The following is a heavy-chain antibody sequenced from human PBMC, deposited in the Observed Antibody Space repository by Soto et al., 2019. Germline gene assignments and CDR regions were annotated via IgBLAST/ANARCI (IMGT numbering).Heavy chain of an antibody. CDR1: GFSLSTSGVG. CDR3: AHSHDYSNYMRNFDH. D-gene: IGHD4-4*01. V-gene: IGHV2-5*02. J-gene: IGHJ4*02. CDR2: IYWDDDK. Sequence: QITLKESGPTLVKPTQTLTLTCTFSGFSLSTSGVGVGWIRQPPGKALEWLALIYWDDDKRYSPSLKSRLTTTTDTSKNQVVLTMTNMDPVDTATYYCAHSHDYSNYMRNFDHWGQGTLVTVSS.